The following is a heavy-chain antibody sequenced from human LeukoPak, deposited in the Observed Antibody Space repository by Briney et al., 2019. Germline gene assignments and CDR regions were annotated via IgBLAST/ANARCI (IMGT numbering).Heavy chain of an antibody. V-gene: IGHV4-39*07. D-gene: IGHD4-11*01. Sequence: AETLSLTCTVSGGSISSSSYYWGWIRQPPGKGLEWIGSIYYSGSTYYNPSLKSRVTISVDRSKNQFSLKLSSVTAADTAVYYCARAHDYSNPYYFDYWGQGTLVTVSS. CDR3: ARAHDYSNPYYFDY. CDR2: IYYSGST. J-gene: IGHJ4*02. CDR1: GGSISSSSYY.